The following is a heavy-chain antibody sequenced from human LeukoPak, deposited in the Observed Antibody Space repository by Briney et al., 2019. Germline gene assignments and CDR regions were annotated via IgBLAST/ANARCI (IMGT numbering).Heavy chain of an antibody. CDR3: ARRGGYGDSYWYFDL. V-gene: IGHV3-48*01. Sequence: GGSLRLSCVASGFTFSSYSMNWVRQAPGKGLEWVLYTSSSRRTKYYADSVKGRFTISRDNAKNSLYLQMNSLGADDTAVYYCARRGGYGDSYWYFDLWGRGTLVTVSS. D-gene: IGHD4-17*01. CDR1: GFTFSSYS. J-gene: IGHJ2*01. CDR2: TSSSRRTK.